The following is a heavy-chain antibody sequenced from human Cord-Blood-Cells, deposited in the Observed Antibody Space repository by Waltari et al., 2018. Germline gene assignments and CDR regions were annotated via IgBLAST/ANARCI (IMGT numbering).Heavy chain of an antibody. CDR3: ARLQGGSSWYDY. D-gene: IGHD6-13*01. Sequence: QVQLQESGPGLVKPSETLSLTCTVSGGPFSSYYWTWTRQPPGKGLEWIGYIYYSGSTNYNPSLRSRVTISVDTSKSQFSLKLSSVTAADTAVYYCARLQGGSSWYDYWGQGTLVTVSS. J-gene: IGHJ4*02. CDR2: IYYSGST. CDR1: GGPFSSYY. V-gene: IGHV4-59*08.